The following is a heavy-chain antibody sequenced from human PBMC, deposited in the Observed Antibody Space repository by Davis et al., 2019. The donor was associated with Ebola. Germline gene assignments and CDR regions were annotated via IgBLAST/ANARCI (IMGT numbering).Heavy chain of an antibody. CDR1: GGSISSSSYY. D-gene: IGHD5-18*01. V-gene: IGHV4-39*01. CDR3: ARRVLLDTAIVLRYYFDY. Sequence: MPSETLSLTCTVSGGSISSSSYYWGWIRQPPGKGLEWIGSIYYSWSTYYNPSLKSRVTISVDTSKNQFSLKLSSVTAADTAVYYCARRVLLDTAIVLRYYFDYWGQGTLVTVSS. CDR2: IYYSWST. J-gene: IGHJ4*02.